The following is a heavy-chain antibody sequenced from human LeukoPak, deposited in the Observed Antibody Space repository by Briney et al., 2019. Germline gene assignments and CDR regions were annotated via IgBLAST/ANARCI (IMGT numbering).Heavy chain of an antibody. V-gene: IGHV3-7*03. Sequence: GGSLRLSCATSGFTFSNYWMSWVRQAPGEGLEWVANINQDGSEKYYVDSVKGRFTISRDNAKNSLYLQMNSLRADDTAVYYCARVQRWLVPDYFQHWGQGTLVTVSS. CDR2: INQDGSEK. J-gene: IGHJ1*01. CDR1: GFTFSNYW. CDR3: ARVQRWLVPDYFQH. D-gene: IGHD6-19*01.